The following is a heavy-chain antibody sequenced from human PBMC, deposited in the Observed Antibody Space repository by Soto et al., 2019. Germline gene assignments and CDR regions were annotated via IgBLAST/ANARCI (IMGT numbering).Heavy chain of an antibody. CDR3: ARVGMRYFAYQPFDI. CDR1: GGSISSYY. CDR2: INHSGST. Sequence: SETLSLTCTVSGGSISSYYWSWIRQPPGKGLEWIGEINHSGSTNYNPSLKSRVTISVDTSKNQFSLKLGSVTAADTAVYYCARVGMRYFAYQPFDIWGQGTMVTVSS. J-gene: IGHJ3*02. V-gene: IGHV4-34*01. D-gene: IGHD3-9*01.